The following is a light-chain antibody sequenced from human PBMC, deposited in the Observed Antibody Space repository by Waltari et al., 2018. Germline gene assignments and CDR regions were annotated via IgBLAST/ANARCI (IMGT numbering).Light chain of an antibody. CDR1: QSLLHSNGNIY. Sequence: DIVLTQSPRSLPVTPGAPASMSCRSSQSLLHSNGNIYLDWYLQRPGQPPQLLIYLGSSRASGVPDRFSGSGTGTDFTLKISRVEAEDVGIYFCMQALQTPTFGPGTKVDIK. CDR2: LGS. V-gene: IGKV2-28*01. CDR3: MQALQTPT. J-gene: IGKJ3*01.